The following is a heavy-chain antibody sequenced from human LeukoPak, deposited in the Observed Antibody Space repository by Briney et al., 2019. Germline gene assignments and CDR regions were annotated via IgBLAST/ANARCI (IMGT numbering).Heavy chain of an antibody. J-gene: IGHJ4*02. Sequence: GASVKVSCKASGYTFTSYYMHWVRQAPGQGLEWMGIINPSGGSTSYAQKFQGRVTMTRDTSTSTVYMELSSLRSEDTAVYYCAREPPYTGHCDITTCDVSRFDLWGQGTLVTVSS. CDR2: INPSGGST. CDR1: GYTFTSYY. D-gene: IGHD2-2*01. CDR3: AREPPYTGHCDITTCDVSRFDL. V-gene: IGHV1-46*01.